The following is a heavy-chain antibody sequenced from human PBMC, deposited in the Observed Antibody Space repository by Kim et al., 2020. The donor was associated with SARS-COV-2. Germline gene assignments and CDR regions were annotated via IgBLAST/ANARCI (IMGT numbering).Heavy chain of an antibody. V-gene: IGHV4-39*01. CDR2: IYYSGST. D-gene: IGHD3-10*01. CDR1: GGSISSSSYY. J-gene: IGHJ4*02. CDR3: ARRNEEYMVRGVMPIDY. Sequence: SETLSLTCTVSGGSISSSSYYWGWIRQPPGKGLEWIGSIYYSGSTYYNPSLKSRVTISVDTSKNQFSLKLSSVTAADTAVYYCARRNEEYMVRGVMPIDYWGQGTLVTVSS.